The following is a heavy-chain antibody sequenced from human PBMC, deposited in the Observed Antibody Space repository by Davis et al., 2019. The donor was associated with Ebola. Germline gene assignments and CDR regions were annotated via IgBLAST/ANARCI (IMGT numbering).Heavy chain of an antibody. CDR1: GYSLTNFR. V-gene: IGHV5-51*01. D-gene: IGHD3-22*01. Sequence: GESLKISCQGPGYSLTNFRIARVRQMPGKGLEWMGIIHPGDSDVTHSPSVQGQLTISVDKSVNTAYLQWRRLKASGTAIYYCARPSSGYEASFDYWGQGTPVTVSS. CDR3: ARPSSGYEASFDY. CDR2: IHPGDSDV. J-gene: IGHJ4*02.